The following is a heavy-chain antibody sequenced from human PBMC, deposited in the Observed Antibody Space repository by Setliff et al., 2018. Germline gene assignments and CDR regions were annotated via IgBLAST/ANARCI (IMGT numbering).Heavy chain of an antibody. J-gene: IGHJ4*02. CDR3: ARDNNPGYRGYWGRFDY. Sequence: PSETPSLTCTVSGGSISSGGYYWSWIRQHPGKGLEWIGYIYYSGSTYYNPSLKSRVTISVDTSKNQFSLKLSSVTAADTAVYYCARDNNPGYRGYWGRFDYWGQGTLVTVSS. V-gene: IGHV4-31*03. D-gene: IGHD3-16*02. CDR2: IYYSGST. CDR1: GGSISSGGYY.